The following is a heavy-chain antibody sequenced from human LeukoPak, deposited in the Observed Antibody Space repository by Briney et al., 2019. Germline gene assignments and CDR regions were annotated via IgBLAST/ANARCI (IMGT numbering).Heavy chain of an antibody. CDR3: TRRASGRRYNWFDT. Sequence: ASLRVSSKPSGYTFTGYYMHSVRQAPGQGLERMGWIKPKSGGTNYVQKCQGRVTMTRDTSISTAYMELSSLRSDDTAVYYCTRRASGRRYNWFDTWGQGTLVTVSS. J-gene: IGHJ5*02. V-gene: IGHV1-2*02. CDR1: GYTFTGYY. D-gene: IGHD1-26*01. CDR2: IKPKSGGT.